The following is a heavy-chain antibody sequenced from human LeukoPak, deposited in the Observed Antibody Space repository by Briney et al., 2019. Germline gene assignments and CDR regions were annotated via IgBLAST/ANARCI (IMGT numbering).Heavy chain of an antibody. V-gene: IGHV3-23*01. Sequence: GGSLRLSCAASGFTFSTDAMSWVRQAPGKGLEWVSVITGGGVYSYYADSVQGRFTISRDNSRNTLYLQMSSLRVEDTAIYYCAKRGRDIDYWGQGTLVTVSS. J-gene: IGHJ4*02. CDR1: GFTFSTDA. D-gene: IGHD3-10*01. CDR3: AKRGRDIDY. CDR2: ITGGGVYS.